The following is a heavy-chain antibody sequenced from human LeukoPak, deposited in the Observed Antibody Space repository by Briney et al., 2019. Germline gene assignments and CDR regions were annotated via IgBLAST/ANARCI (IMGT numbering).Heavy chain of an antibody. Sequence: ASVKVSCKASGYTFGSYGISWMRQAPGQGLEWMGWISAYNGDTKFAQKLQGRVTMTTDTSTSTAYMELRRLRPDDTAVYYCARDEDSSAWYSRNYYYYGMDVWGQGTTVTVSS. J-gene: IGHJ6*02. CDR1: GYTFGSYG. CDR2: ISAYNGDT. D-gene: IGHD6-19*01. CDR3: ARDEDSSAWYSRNYYYYGMDV. V-gene: IGHV1-18*01.